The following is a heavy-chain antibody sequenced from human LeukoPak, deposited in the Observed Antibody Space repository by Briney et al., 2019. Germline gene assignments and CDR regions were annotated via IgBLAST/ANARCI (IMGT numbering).Heavy chain of an antibody. CDR3: ARGRFGYNWAFDI. D-gene: IGHD5-24*01. J-gene: IGHJ3*02. Sequence: PSETLSLTCTVSGVSITGYYWSWIRQPPGRGLAWIGYVYYSGSTDNNPSLKSRVTISVDTSKNQFSLKLSSVTAADTAVYYCARGRFGYNWAFDIWGQGTMVTVSS. CDR1: GVSITGYY. CDR2: VYYSGST. V-gene: IGHV4-59*01.